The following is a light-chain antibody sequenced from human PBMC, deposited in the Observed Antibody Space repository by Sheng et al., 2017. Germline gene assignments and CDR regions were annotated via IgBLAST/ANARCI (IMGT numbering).Light chain of an antibody. V-gene: IGLV3-1*01. CDR2: KDA. J-gene: IGLJ3*02. CDR3: QTWDTSTAV. CDR1: ALGSKH. Sequence: SYELTQPPSVSVSPGQTASITCSGHALGSKHATWYQQKPGQSPLLVIYKDAKRPSGIPERFSGSNSGNTATLTISGTQALDEAVYYCQTWDTSTAVFGGGTLLTVL.